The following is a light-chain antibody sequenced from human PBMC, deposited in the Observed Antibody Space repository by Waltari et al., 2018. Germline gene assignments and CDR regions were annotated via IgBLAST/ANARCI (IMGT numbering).Light chain of an antibody. CDR2: RSD. CDR1: SSTLGRNS. J-gene: IGLJ3*02. Sequence: QSLLTQPPSIYGAPGQRVTISCSGGSSTLGRNSVNWYAPVPGTAPKLLLFRSDQRPSGVSDRFSGSKSGTSASLTITGLLSADEADYICAAWDDSLNAWIFGGGTRLTVL. CDR3: AAWDDSLNAWI. V-gene: IGLV1-44*01.